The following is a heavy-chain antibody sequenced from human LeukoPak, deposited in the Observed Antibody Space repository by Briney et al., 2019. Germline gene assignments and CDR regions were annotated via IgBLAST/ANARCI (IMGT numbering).Heavy chain of an antibody. CDR2: IYYSGST. D-gene: IGHD6-13*01. Sequence: PSETLSLTCTVSGGSISSYYWSWIRQPPGKGLEWIGYIYYSGSTNYNPSLKSRVTISVDTSKNQFSLKLSSVTAADTAVYYCARAEVAAAVSDYWGQGTQVTVSS. CDR1: GGSISSYY. CDR3: ARAEVAAAVSDY. J-gene: IGHJ4*02. V-gene: IGHV4-59*01.